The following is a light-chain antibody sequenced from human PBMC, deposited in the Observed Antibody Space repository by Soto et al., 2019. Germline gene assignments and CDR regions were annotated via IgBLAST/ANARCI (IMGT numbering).Light chain of an antibody. CDR2: EVS. J-gene: IGLJ1*01. V-gene: IGLV2-14*01. Sequence: QSVLTQPASVSGSPGQSITISCTGTSSDVGGYNYVSWYQQHPGKAPKLMIYEVSNRPSGVSNRFSGSKSGNTASLTISGLQAEDEADYYCSSYTSSSTLEGVFGNGTKVTV. CDR3: SSYTSSSTLEGV. CDR1: SSDVGGYNY.